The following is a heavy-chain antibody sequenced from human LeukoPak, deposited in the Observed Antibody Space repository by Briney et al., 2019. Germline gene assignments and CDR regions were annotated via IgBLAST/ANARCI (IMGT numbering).Heavy chain of an antibody. J-gene: IGHJ4*02. CDR3: TTIRCFDWKDLDY. Sequence: GGPLRLSCAASGFTFSSYWMTWLRQAPGKGGEWVANINQDGSEKYYVDSVKGRFIISRDNAKISLYLHMNSLRAEDAAVYYCTTIRCFDWKDLDYWGQGALVTVSS. D-gene: IGHD3-9*01. CDR1: GFTFSSYW. V-gene: IGHV3-7*01. CDR2: INQDGSEK.